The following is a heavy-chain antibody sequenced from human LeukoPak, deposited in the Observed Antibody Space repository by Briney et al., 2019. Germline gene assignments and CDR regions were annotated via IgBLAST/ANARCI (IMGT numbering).Heavy chain of an antibody. D-gene: IGHD2-2*01. CDR2: IYYSGST. V-gene: IGHV4-59*01. CDR3: ARREVCSSTSCYVGWFDP. Sequence: SETLSLTCTVSGGPISSYYWSWIRQPPGKGLEWIGYIYYSGSTNYNPSLKSRVTISVDTSKNQFSLKLGSVTAADTAVYYCARREVCSSTSCYVGWFDPWGQGTLVTVSS. CDR1: GGPISSYY. J-gene: IGHJ5*02.